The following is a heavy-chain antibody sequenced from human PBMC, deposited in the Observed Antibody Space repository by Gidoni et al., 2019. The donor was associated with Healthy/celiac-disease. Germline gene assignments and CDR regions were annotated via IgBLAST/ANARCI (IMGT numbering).Heavy chain of an antibody. CDR1: GGSISSYY. CDR2: IYYSGST. J-gene: IGHJ4*02. CDR3: ARHDSSGYYVGEFDY. D-gene: IGHD3-22*01. V-gene: IGHV4-59*08. Sequence: QVQLQESGPGLVKPSETLSLTCTVSGGSISSYYWSWIRQPPGKGLEWIGYIYYSGSTNYNPSLKSRVTISVDTSKNQFSLKLSSVTAADTAVYYCARHDSSGYYVGEFDYWGQGTLVTVSS.